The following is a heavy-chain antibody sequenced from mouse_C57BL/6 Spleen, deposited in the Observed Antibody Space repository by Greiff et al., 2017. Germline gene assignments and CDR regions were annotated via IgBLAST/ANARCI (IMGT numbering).Heavy chain of an antibody. Sequence: EVMLVESGEGLVKPGGSLKLSCAASGFTFSSYALSWVRQTPEKRLEWVAYISSGGDYIYYADTVKGRFTISRDNARNTLYLQMSSLKSEDTAMYYCTRVGLITTVVDGAMDYWGQGTSVTVSS. D-gene: IGHD1-1*01. CDR1: GFTFSSYA. V-gene: IGHV5-9-1*02. J-gene: IGHJ4*01. CDR3: TRVGLITTVVDGAMDY. CDR2: ISSGGDYI.